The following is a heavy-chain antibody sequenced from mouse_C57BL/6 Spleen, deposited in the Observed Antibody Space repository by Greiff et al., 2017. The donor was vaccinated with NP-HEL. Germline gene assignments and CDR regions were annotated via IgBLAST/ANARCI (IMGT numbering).Heavy chain of an antibody. D-gene: IGHD1-1*01. CDR2: IYPGDGDT. J-gene: IGHJ1*03. CDR3: ARDLLYYYGSSSTFHWYFDV. V-gene: IGHV1-82*01. CDR1: GYAFSSSW. Sequence: VQLQQSGPELVKPGASVKISCKASGYAFSSSWMNWVKQRPGKGLEWIGRIYPGDGDTNYNGKFKGKATLTADKSSSTSYMQLSSLTSEDSAVYFCARDLLYYYGSSSTFHWYFDVWGTGTTVTVSS.